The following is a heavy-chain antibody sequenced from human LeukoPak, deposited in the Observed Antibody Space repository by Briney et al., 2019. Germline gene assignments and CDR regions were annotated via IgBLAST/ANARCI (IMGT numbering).Heavy chain of an antibody. V-gene: IGHV1-18*01. CDR3: ARDRPYYYDSSGYYH. CDR2: ISAYNSNT. J-gene: IGHJ5*02. D-gene: IGHD3-22*01. Sequence: ASVKVSCKASGYTFTSYGISWVRQAPGQGLEWMGWISAYNSNTNYAQKLQGRVTMTTDTSTSTAYMELRSLRSDDTAVYYCARDRPYYYDSSGYYHWGQGTLVTVSS. CDR1: GYTFTSYG.